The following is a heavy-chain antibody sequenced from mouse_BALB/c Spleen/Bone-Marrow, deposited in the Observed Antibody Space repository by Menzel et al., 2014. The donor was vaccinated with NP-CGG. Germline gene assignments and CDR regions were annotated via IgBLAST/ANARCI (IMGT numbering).Heavy chain of an antibody. J-gene: IGHJ2*01. CDR3: ARGGISVDY. CDR1: GYVFSTYW. V-gene: IGHV1-80*01. CDR2: IYPGDGDT. Sequence: LQESGAELVRPGSSVKISCESSGYVFSTYWINWVKQRPGRGLEWIGQIYPGDGDTDYNGKFKDKATLTADKSSNTAYMQLSSLTSEDSAVYFCARGGISVDYWGQGTTLTVSS.